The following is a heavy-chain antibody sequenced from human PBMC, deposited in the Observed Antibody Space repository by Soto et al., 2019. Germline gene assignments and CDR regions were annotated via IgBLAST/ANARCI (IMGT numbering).Heavy chain of an antibody. D-gene: IGHD5-12*01. CDR2: IFSSGST. CDR1: GGSINTFC. V-gene: IGHV4-4*07. J-gene: IGHJ4*02. CDR3: AREGSYSAYNFAHGIQLWSFDF. Sequence: LDTLSLTSTVSGGSINTFCLSWVRQPAGKGLEWIGRIFSSGSTSFNPSLESRVAMSVDTSKNHFSLNLSSVTAADMAVYYCAREGSYSAYNFAHGIQLWSFDFWGQGALVTVSS.